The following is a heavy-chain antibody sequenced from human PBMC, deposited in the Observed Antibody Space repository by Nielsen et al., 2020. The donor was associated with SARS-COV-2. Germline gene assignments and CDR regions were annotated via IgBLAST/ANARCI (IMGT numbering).Heavy chain of an antibody. Sequence: GGSLRLSCAASGLSFSRYWMSWVRQAPGKGLEWVSSISSSSSYIYYADSVKGRFTISRDNAKNSLYLQMNSLRAEDTAVYYCARDLIVGATDFDYWGQGTLVTVSS. D-gene: IGHD1-26*01. CDR1: GLSFSRYW. CDR3: ARDLIVGATDFDY. V-gene: IGHV3-21*01. CDR2: ISSSSSYI. J-gene: IGHJ4*02.